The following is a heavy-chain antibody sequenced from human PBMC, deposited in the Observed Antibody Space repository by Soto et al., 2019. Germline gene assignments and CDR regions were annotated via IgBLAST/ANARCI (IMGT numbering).Heavy chain of an antibody. CDR2: IYWDDDK. V-gene: IGHV2-5*02. CDR3: AYLPCSGGSCYWFSFSGMDV. CDR1: GFSLSTSGVG. D-gene: IGHD2-15*01. J-gene: IGHJ6*02. Sequence: QITLKESGPPLVKPTQTLTLTCTFSGFSLSTSGVGVAWIRQPPGKALEWLALIYWDDDKRYRPSLESRLTLTNDASKNQVVLKMTNMDSVDTATYYCAYLPCSGGSCYWFSFSGMDVWGQGTTVTVSS.